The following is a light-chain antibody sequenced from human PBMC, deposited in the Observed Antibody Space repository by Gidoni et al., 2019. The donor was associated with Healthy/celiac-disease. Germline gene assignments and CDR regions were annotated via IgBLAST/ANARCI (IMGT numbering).Light chain of an antibody. Sequence: QSALTQPASVSGSPGQSITISCTGTSSDVGGYNYVSWYQQHPGKAPKLMIYDVSNRPSGVSNRFSGSKSGNTASLTISGLQAEDEADYYCSSYTSSSYWVFGGRIQADRP. CDR2: DVS. CDR1: SSDVGGYNY. V-gene: IGLV2-14*03. CDR3: SSYTSSSYWV. J-gene: IGLJ3*02.